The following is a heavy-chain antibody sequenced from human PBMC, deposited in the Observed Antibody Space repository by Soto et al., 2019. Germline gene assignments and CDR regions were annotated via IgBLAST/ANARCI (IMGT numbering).Heavy chain of an antibody. Sequence: ASVKVSCRASGYTFTSYYMHWVRQAPGQGLERIGIINPSGGSTSYAQKFQGRVTMTRDSYTSTVYMELSSLRSEDTAVYYCARDARMTTVTDYYYYYYGMDVWGQGTTVTVSS. CDR3: ARDARMTTVTDYYYYYYGMDV. V-gene: IGHV1-46*01. CDR2: INPSGGST. CDR1: GYTFTSYY. J-gene: IGHJ6*02. D-gene: IGHD4-4*01.